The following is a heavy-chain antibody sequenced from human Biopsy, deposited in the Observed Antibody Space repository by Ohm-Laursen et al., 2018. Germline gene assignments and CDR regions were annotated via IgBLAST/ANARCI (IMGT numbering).Heavy chain of an antibody. D-gene: IGHD1-1*01. CDR2: FAPENGRI. CDR1: GYSLTELS. V-gene: IGHV1-24*01. J-gene: IGHJ4*02. Sequence: SVKVSCKVSGYSLTELSMHWVRQAPGQGLEWMGGFAPENGRIVYSQKFQGRVTMTEDTSTDTAYMELSSLRSEDTAVYYCAADINVWNVNYWGQGTQVTVSS. CDR3: AADINVWNVNY.